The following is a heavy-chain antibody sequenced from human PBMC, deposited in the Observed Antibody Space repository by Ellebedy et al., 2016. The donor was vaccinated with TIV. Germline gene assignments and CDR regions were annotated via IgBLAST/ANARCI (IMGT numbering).Heavy chain of an antibody. Sequence: GESLKISCAASGFTFRRYDMHWVRQATGEGLEWVSAIDTTADTYYQGSVKGRFTISRESAKNSLYLQMNSLRAEDTAVYYCARGRRSTSSYWYFDLWGRGTLVTVSS. V-gene: IGHV3-13*01. CDR2: IDTTADT. J-gene: IGHJ2*01. CDR3: ARGRRSTSSYWYFDL. D-gene: IGHD2-2*01. CDR1: GFTFRRYD.